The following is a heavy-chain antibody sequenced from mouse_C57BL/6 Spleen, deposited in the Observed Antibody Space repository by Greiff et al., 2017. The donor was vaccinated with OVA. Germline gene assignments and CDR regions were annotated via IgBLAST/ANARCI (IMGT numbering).Heavy chain of an antibody. CDR1: GYSITSGYY. Sequence: DVKLQESGPGLVKPSQSLSLTCSVTGYSITSGYYWNWIRQFPGNKLEWMGYISYDGSNNYNPSLKNRISITRDTSKNQFFLKLNSVTTEDTATYYCAREGHYYGRAMDYWGQGTSVTVSS. J-gene: IGHJ4*01. CDR2: ISYDGSN. D-gene: IGHD1-1*01. V-gene: IGHV3-6*01. CDR3: AREGHYYGRAMDY.